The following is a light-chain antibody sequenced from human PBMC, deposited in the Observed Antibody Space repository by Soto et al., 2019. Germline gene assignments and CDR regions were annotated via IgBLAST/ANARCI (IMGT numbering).Light chain of an antibody. J-gene: IGLJ2*01. Sequence: QSVLTQPPSASGTPGQWFTISCSGTSTDIGSYTVNWYQQLPGAAPKLLMYSNNQRPSGVPDRFSGSKSGTTASLAITGLQSEDEADYYCGAWDDSLTGLVFGTGTKLTVL. CDR2: SNN. CDR3: GAWDDSLTGLV. CDR1: STDIGSYT. V-gene: IGLV1-44*01.